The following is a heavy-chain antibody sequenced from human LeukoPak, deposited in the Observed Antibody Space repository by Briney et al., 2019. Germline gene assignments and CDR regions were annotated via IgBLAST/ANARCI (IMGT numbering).Heavy chain of an antibody. CDR2: IYYSGST. CDR3: ARRSSSSGYFSNAFDI. Sequence: PSETLSLTCTVSGGSVSSGSYYWSWIRQPPGKGLEWIGYIYYSGSTNYNPSLKSRVTISVDTSKNQFSLKLSSVTAADTAVYYCARRSSSSGYFSNAFDIWGQGTMVTVSS. V-gene: IGHV4-61*01. J-gene: IGHJ3*02. CDR1: GGSVSSGSYY. D-gene: IGHD3-22*01.